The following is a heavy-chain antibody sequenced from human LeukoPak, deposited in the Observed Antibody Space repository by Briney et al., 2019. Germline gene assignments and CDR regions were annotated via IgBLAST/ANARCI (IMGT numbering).Heavy chain of an antibody. CDR2: INTNTGNP. CDR3: ARDLEGYNYGYSYYYYYMDV. Sequence: GASVKVSCKASGYTFTSYPMNWVRQAPGQGLEWVGWINTNTGNPTYAQGFTGRFVFSLDTSVSTAYLHISSLKAEDTAVYYCARDLEGYNYGYSYYYYYMDVWGKGTTVTVSS. J-gene: IGHJ6*03. V-gene: IGHV7-4-1*02. D-gene: IGHD5-18*01. CDR1: GYTFTSYP.